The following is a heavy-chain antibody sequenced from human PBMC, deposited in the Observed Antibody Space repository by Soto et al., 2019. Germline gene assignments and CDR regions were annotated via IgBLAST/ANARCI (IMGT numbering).Heavy chain of an antibody. CDR2: ISRGGDRT. CDR3: AKIGYYSETSDYYPAY. J-gene: IGHJ4*02. D-gene: IGHD3-22*01. Sequence: PGGSLRLSCAASGFTFSSSAMSWVRQAPGKGLEWVSAISRGGDRTYHADSVKGRFAISRDNSRNTLSLQMNSLRAEDTAVYYCAKIGYYSETSDYYPAYWGQGTLVTVSS. CDR1: GFTFSSSA. V-gene: IGHV3-23*01.